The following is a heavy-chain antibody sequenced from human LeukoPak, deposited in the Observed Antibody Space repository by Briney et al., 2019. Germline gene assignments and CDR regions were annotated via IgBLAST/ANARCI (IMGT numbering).Heavy chain of an antibody. CDR3: ARDNRSTGPVDY. V-gene: IGHV1-46*01. D-gene: IGHD4-17*01. CDR2: INPSGGST. CDR1: GYTFTSCY. J-gene: IGHJ4*02. Sequence: ASVKVSCKASGYTFTSCYMHWVRQAPGQGLEWMGIINPSGGSTSYAQKFQGRVTMTRDTSTSTVYMELSSLRSEDTAVYYCARDNRSTGPVDYWGQGTLVTVSS.